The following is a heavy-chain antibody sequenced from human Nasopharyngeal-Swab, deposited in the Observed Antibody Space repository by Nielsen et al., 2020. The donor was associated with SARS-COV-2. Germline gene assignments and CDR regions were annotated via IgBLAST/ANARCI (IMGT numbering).Heavy chain of an antibody. CDR2: INHSGST. J-gene: IGHJ6*03. V-gene: IGHV4-34*01. CDR3: ARGLSGIVPAPILGLGPYYYYYYMDV. D-gene: IGHD2-2*01. Sequence: MRQPPGKGPEWIADINHSGSTNYNPSLKSRVTLSVDTSMNQVSLEVSSVTAADTAVYYCARGLSGIVPAPILGLGPYYYYYYMDVWGKGTTVTVSS.